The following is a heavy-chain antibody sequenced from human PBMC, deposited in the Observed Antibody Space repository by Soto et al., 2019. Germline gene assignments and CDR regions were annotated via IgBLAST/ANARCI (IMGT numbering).Heavy chain of an antibody. V-gene: IGHV1-46*01. CDR1: GYTFTSYY. CDR3: ARVWVGTTFAYYYGMDV. J-gene: IGHJ6*02. Sequence: ASVKVSCKASGYTFTSYYMHWVRQAPGQGLEWMGVIEPSGGSKSYTQKFQGRITMTRDTSTSTAYMELRSLRSDDTAVYYCARVWVGTTFAYYYGMDVWGQGTTVTVSS. CDR2: IEPSGGSK. D-gene: IGHD1-26*01.